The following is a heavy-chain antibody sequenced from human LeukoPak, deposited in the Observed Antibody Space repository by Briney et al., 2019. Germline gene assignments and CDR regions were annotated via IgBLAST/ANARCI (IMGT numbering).Heavy chain of an antibody. CDR1: GYTFTGYY. CDR2: INPNSGGT. D-gene: IGHD2-15*01. CDR3: ARDLPPVAVFDY. Sequence: ASVKVSCKASGYTFTGYYMHWVRQAPGQGLEWMGWINPNSGGTNYAQKFQGRVTMTRDTSISTAYMELSRLRSDDTAVYYCARDLPPVAVFDYWGQGTLVTVSS. J-gene: IGHJ4*02. V-gene: IGHV1-2*02.